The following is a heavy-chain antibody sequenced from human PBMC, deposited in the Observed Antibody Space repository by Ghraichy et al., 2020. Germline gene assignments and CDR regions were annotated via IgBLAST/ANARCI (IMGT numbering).Heavy chain of an antibody. Sequence: GGSLRLSCAASGFSIRTYAMHWVRQAPGKGLEWVAVISYEGRNKYYADSVKGRFTISRDNSKNTLYMQMNSLRAEDTAVYYCTRGVDAWGQGTMVTVSS. CDR2: ISYEGRNK. J-gene: IGHJ3*01. CDR3: TRGVDA. CDR1: GFSIRTYA. V-gene: IGHV3-30*04.